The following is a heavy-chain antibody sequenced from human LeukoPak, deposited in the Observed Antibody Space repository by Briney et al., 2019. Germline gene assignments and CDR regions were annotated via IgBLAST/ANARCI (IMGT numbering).Heavy chain of an antibody. J-gene: IGHJ4*02. CDR1: GFTFSSYA. V-gene: IGHV3-66*01. CDR2: IYSGGST. CDR3: ARGADSGYSSDN. Sequence: PGGSLRLSCAASGFTFSSYAMSWVRQAPGKGLEWVSVIYSGGSTYYADSVKGRFTISRDNSKNTLYLQMNSLRAEDTAVYYCARGADSGYSSDNWGQGTLVSVSS. D-gene: IGHD3-9*01.